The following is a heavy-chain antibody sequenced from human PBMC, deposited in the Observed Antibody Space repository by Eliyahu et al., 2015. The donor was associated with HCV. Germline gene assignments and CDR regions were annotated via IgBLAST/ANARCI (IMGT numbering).Heavy chain of an antibody. CDR1: GFTFTNYA. CDR3: ARGYTGPDN. V-gene: IGHV3-23*01. J-gene: IGHJ4*02. CDR2: VTYTGTST. Sequence: EVQLLESGGGLVQPGGSLRLSCAAFGFTFTNYAMSWVRQAPGKGLEWVSSVTYTGTSTYYANSVKGRFTISRDNSRNTVYLQVNSLRAEDTALYYCARGYTGPDNWGQGTLVTVSS. D-gene: IGHD5-12*01.